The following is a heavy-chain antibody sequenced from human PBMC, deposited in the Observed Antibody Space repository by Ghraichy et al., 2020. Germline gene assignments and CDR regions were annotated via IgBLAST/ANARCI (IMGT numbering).Heavy chain of an antibody. CDR2: IHHGGTT. D-gene: IGHD2-2*01. V-gene: IGHV4-4*02. CDR1: GGSISVTNW. J-gene: IGHJ4*02. CDR3: ARGWWGCRETSCYLEH. Sequence: GSLRLSCVVSGGSISVTNWWNWVRQSPGKGLEWIGEIHHGGTTNYNPSLRSRVTMFIDTSKNQFSLKLTSVTAADTAVYYCARGWWGCRETSCYLEHWGQGTLATVSS.